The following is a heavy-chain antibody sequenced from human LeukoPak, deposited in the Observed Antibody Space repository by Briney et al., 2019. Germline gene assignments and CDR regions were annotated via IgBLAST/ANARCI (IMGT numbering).Heavy chain of an antibody. CDR2: INPNSGGT. CDR3: ARQYYYDSSGYYTPEDWHFDL. CDR1: GYTFTGYY. V-gene: IGHV1-2*02. J-gene: IGHJ2*01. D-gene: IGHD3-22*01. Sequence: ASVKVSCKASGYTFTGYYMHWVRQAPGQGLEWMGWINPNSGGTNYAQKFQGRVTVTRDTSTSTAYMELRSLRSDDTAVYYCARQYYYDSSGYYTPEDWHFDLWGRGTLVTVSS.